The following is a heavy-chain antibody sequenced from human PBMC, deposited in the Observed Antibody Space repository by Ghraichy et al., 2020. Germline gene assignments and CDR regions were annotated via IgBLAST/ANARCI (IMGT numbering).Heavy chain of an antibody. CDR2: INHSGST. V-gene: IGHV4-34*01. J-gene: IGHJ4*02. Sequence: SQTLSLTCAVYGGSFSGYYWSWIRQPPGKGLEWIGEINHSGSTNYNPSLKSRVTISVDTSKNQFSLKLSSVTAADTAVYYCARNALGAARRKLGLWYFDYWGQGTLVTVSS. CDR3: ARNALGAARRKLGLWYFDY. CDR1: GGSFSGYY. D-gene: IGHD6-6*01.